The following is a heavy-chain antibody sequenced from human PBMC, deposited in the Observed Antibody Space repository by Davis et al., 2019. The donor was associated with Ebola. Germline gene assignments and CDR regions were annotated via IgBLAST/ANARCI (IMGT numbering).Heavy chain of an antibody. CDR2: LVVGSGNT. V-gene: IGHV1-58*01. Sequence: SVKVSCKASGFTFTSSAVQWVRQARGQRLEWIGWLVVGSGNTNYAQKFQERVTITRDMSTSTAYMALSSLRSEDTAVYYCAADPHYYYYYGMDVWGQGTTVTVSS. CDR3: AADPHYYYYYGMDV. J-gene: IGHJ6*02. CDR1: GFTFTSSA.